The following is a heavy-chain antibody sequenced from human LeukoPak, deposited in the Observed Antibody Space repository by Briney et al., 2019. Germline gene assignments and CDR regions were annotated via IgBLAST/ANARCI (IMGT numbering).Heavy chain of an antibody. D-gene: IGHD2-2*01. Sequence: PGGSLRLSCAASGFTFSSYGMHWVRQAPGKGLEWVAVIWYDGSNKYYADSVKGRFTISRDNSKNTLYLQMNSLRAEDTAVYYCARARYCSSTSCFNYYYYGMDVWGQGTTVTVSS. V-gene: IGHV3-33*01. J-gene: IGHJ6*02. CDR3: ARARYCSSTSCFNYYYYGMDV. CDR1: GFTFSSYG. CDR2: IWYDGSNK.